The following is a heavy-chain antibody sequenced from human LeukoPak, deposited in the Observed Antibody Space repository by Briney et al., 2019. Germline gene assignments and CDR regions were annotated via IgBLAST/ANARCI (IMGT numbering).Heavy chain of an antibody. CDR2: IYQTTT. D-gene: IGHD1-14*01. CDR3: ARNFPGRSEDG. J-gene: IGHJ6*04. Sequence: PSETLSLTCTVSGDSMSPYFWTWVRQSPGKGLEWVGYIYQTTTSYNPSLKGRVTISTDMSQNQLSLKVTSVTAADTAVYYCARNFPGRSEDGWGKGTTVIVSS. V-gene: IGHV4-59*01. CDR1: GDSMSPYF.